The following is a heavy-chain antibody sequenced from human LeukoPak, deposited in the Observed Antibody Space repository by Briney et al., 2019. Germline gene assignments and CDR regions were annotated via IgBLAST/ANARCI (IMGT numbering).Heavy chain of an antibody. Sequence: SETLSLTCTVSGGSISSGGYYWSWIRQHPGKGLEWIGYIYYSGSTYYNPSLKSRVTISVDTSKNQFSLKLSSVTAADTAVYYCARATSGYHRVSNTYFDYWGQGTLVTVSS. CDR3: ARATSGYHRVSNTYFDY. CDR2: IYYSGST. CDR1: GGSISSGGYY. D-gene: IGHD3-22*01. V-gene: IGHV4-31*03. J-gene: IGHJ4*02.